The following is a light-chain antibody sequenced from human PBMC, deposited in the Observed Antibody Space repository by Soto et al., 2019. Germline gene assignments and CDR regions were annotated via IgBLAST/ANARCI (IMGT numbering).Light chain of an antibody. Sequence: EIVMTQSPATLSVSPGERATLSCRASQSVSSNLAWYQQKPGQAPRFLIYRASTRATGTPARFSGSGSGTEFTLTISSLQSEDFAVYYCQQYNNWPTITFGQGTRLEIK. CDR1: QSVSSN. CDR3: QQYNNWPTIT. V-gene: IGKV3-15*01. CDR2: RAS. J-gene: IGKJ5*01.